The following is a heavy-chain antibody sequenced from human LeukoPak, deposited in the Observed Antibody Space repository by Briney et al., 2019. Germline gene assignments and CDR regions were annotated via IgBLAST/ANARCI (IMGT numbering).Heavy chain of an antibody. Sequence: GGSLRLSCAASGFTFSNYAMSWVRQAPGKGLEWVSAISGSGGSTYYADSVKGRFTISRDNSKNTLYLQMNSLRAEDTAVYYCAKDGQLSGYCSGGSCYFPDYWGQGTLVTVSS. D-gene: IGHD2-15*01. CDR1: GFTFSNYA. CDR3: AKDGQLSGYCSGGSCYFPDY. J-gene: IGHJ4*02. CDR2: ISGSGGST. V-gene: IGHV3-23*01.